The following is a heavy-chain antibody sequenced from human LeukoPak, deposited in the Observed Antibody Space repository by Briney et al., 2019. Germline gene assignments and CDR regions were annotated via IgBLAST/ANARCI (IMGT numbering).Heavy chain of an antibody. J-gene: IGHJ6*03. V-gene: IGHV4-34*01. CDR2: INHSGST. CDR3: ARAVDEISSSYFYYYHMDV. Sequence: SETLSLTCDVYGGSFSGYSWTWIRQPPGKGLEWIGEINHSGSTNYNPSLKSRVTISLATSKTQFSLKLSSVTAADTAIYFCARAVDEISSSYFYYYHMDVWVKGTTVTVSS. D-gene: IGHD6-6*01. CDR1: GGSFSGYS.